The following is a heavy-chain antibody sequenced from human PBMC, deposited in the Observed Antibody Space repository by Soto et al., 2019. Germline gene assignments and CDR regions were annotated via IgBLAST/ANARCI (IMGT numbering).Heavy chain of an antibody. CDR1: GYTFTSYG. Sequence: ASLKVSCKASGYTFTSYGISWVRQAPGQGLEWMGWISAYNGNTNYAQKLQGRVTMTTDTSTSTAYMELRSLRTDDTAVYYCALSKITVTTTVFDIWGQGKMV. CDR2: ISAYNGNT. J-gene: IGHJ3*02. D-gene: IGHD4-17*01. V-gene: IGHV1-18*01. CDR3: ALSKITVTTTVFDI.